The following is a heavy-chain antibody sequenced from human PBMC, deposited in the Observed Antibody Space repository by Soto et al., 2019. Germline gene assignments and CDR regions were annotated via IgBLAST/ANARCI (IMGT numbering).Heavy chain of an antibody. CDR1: GFTFSGYW. Sequence: PGGSLRLSCAASGFTFSGYWMSWVRQAPGKGLEWVANIKQDGSEKYYVDSVKGRFTISRDNAKNSLYLQMNSLRAEDTAVYYCARGSGSIAGAGTYYYYYYMDVWGKGTTVTVSS. D-gene: IGHD3-10*01. V-gene: IGHV3-7*01. CDR2: IKQDGSEK. CDR3: ARGSGSIAGAGTYYYYYYMDV. J-gene: IGHJ6*03.